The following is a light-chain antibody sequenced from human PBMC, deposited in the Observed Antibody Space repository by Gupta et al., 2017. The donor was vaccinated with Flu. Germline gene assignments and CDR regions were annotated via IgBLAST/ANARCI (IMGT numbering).Light chain of an antibody. CDR1: QSLLHSNGYNY. J-gene: IGKJ4*01. CDR3: MKALKTPPT. V-gene: IGKV2-28*01. Sequence: DIVMTQSPLSLPVTPGEPASISCRSSQSLLHSNGYNYLDWYLQKPGQSPQLLIYLGSNRASGVPDRFSGSGSGTDVTLKISRVEAEDVGVDYCMKALKTPPTFGGGTKVEIK. CDR2: LGS.